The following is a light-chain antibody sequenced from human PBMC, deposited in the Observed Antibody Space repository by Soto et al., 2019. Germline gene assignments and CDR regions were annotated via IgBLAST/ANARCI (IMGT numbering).Light chain of an antibody. Sequence: IVMTQCADSLAVSLGERATIKPNAPLPILHHSGNRDCLAWYQHKSGQPPKLLIYWASTRHSGVPDRFGGRGSGSDFTLTINSLQTEDVAIYYCKQYCTSPLTFGKGTRLEIK. V-gene: IGKV4-1*01. J-gene: IGKJ5*01. CDR2: WAS. CDR3: KQYCTSPLT. CDR1: LPILHHSGNRDC.